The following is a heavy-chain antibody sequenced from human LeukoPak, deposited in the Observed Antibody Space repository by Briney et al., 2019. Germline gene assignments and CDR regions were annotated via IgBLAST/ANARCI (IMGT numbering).Heavy chain of an antibody. CDR3: ARVDCSGDSCYSAGY. D-gene: IGHD2-15*01. CDR2: IYYSGST. Sequence: SETLSLTCTVAGGSISSYYWSWIRQPPGKGLEWIGYIYYSGSTNYNPSLKSRVTISVDTSKNQFSLKLSSVTAADTAVYYCARVDCSGDSCYSAGYWGQGTLVTVSP. J-gene: IGHJ4*02. CDR1: GGSISSYY. V-gene: IGHV4-59*01.